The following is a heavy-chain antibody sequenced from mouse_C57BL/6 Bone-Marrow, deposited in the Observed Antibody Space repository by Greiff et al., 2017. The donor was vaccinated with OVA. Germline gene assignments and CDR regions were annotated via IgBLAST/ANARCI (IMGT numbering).Heavy chain of an antibody. Sequence: VQLQQSGAELVRPGASVTLSCKASGYTFTDYEMHWVKQTPVHGLEWIGAIDPETGGTAYNQKFKGKAILTADKSSSTAYMELRSLTSEDSAVYYWTRDDGNYVGYFDVWGTGTTVTVSS. V-gene: IGHV1-15*01. D-gene: IGHD2-1*01. CDR3: TRDDGNYVGYFDV. J-gene: IGHJ1*03. CDR1: GYTFTDYE. CDR2: IDPETGGT.